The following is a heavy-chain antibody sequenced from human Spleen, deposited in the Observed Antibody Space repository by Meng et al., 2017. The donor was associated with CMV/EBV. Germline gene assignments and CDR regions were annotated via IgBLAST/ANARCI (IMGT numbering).Heavy chain of an antibody. Sequence: SETLSLTCAVHGGSFSGYFWSWIRQPPGKGLEWIGEINHSGISNYNPSLKSRVTISEDTSKNQFSLKLSSVTAADTAVYYCCGYSGYDPYYYDSSGYCTFDYWGQGTLVTVSS. V-gene: IGHV4-34*03. D-gene: IGHD3-22*01. CDR1: GGSFSGYF. J-gene: IGHJ4*02. CDR3: CGYSGYDPYYYDSSGYCTFDY. CDR2: INHSGIS.